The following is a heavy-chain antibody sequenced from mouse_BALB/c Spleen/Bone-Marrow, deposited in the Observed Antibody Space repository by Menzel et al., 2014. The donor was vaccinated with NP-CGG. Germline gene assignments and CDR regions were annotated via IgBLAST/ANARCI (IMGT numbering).Heavy chain of an antibody. V-gene: IGHV1S127*01. CDR2: IDPSDSYT. CDR3: TRMWAY. CDR1: GYTFTSYW. Sequence: VKLMESGAELVKPGASVKMSCKASGYTFTSYWMHWVKQRPGQGLEWIGTIDPSDSYTSYNQKFKGKATLTVDTSSSTAYMQLSSLTSEDSAVYYCTRMWAYWSQGTLVTVSA. J-gene: IGHJ3*01.